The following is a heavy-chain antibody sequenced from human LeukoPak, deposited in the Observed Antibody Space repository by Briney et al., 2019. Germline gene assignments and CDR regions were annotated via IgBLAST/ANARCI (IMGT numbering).Heavy chain of an antibody. J-gene: IGHJ3*02. V-gene: IGHV3-21*01. CDR2: ISRSSNYI. D-gene: IGHD6-6*01. CDR1: GFTFSSYT. Sequence: GVSLRLSCAASGFTFSSYTMNWVRQAPGKGLEWVSSISRSSNYISYADSVKGRFTISRDNAKKSLYLQMNSLRVEDTAVYYCARDRGIAARPGKAFDIWGQGTMVTVSS. CDR3: ARDRGIAARPGKAFDI.